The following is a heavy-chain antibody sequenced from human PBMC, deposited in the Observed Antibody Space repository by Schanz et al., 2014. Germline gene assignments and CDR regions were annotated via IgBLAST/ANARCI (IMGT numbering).Heavy chain of an antibody. CDR3: VSQTGSPNY. CDR2: IKHDGSVK. D-gene: IGHD6-13*01. V-gene: IGHV3-7*01. J-gene: IGHJ4*02. Sequence: DVQLLESGGGLVQPGGSLRLSCAASGFSFSDYYMSWIRQAPGKGPEWVANIKHDGSVKDYVDSVEGRFTISRDNAKRSLFLQMNSLRVEDTAVYFCVSQTGSPNYWGQGTLVTVSS. CDR1: GFSFSDYY.